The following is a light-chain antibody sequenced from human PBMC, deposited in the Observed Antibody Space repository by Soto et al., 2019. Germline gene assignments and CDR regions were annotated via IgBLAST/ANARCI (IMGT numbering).Light chain of an antibody. CDR1: QGISSY. J-gene: IGKJ4*01. CDR3: QHYDNLPPT. V-gene: IGKV1-9*01. Sequence: IQLTQSPSSLSASVGDRVTITCRASQGISSYLAWYQQKPGKAPKLLIYAASTLQSGVPSRFSGSGSGTDFTFTISSLQPEDVATYYCQHYDNLPPTFGGGTKVDIK. CDR2: AAS.